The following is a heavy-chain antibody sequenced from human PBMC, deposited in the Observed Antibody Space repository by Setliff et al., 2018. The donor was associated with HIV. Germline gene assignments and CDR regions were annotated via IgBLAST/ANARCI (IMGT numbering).Heavy chain of an antibody. CDR1: GGSISSGSYY. J-gene: IGHJ3*02. Sequence: TLSLTCTVSGGSISSGSYYWTWIRQPAGKGLEWIGHIYTGGTTNYNPSLKSRVSISADMSKNHFSLNLSSVTAADTAVYYCCRSMTTVLEDAFDIWGQGAMVTVS. D-gene: IGHD4-17*01. V-gene: IGHV4-61*09. CDR2: IYTGGTT. CDR3: CRSMTTVLEDAFDI.